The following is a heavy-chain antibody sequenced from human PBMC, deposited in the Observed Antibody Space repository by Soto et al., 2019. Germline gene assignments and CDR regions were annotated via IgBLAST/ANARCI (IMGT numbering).Heavy chain of an antibody. V-gene: IGHV1-18*01. D-gene: IGHD6-6*01. J-gene: IGHJ4*02. CDR3: ARGRDGDY. CDR1: GYAFTTYG. Sequence: QVHLVQSGAEVKKPGASVKVSCKGSGYAFTTYGITWVRQAPGQGLEWMGWISAHNGNTNYAQKLLGRVTVTRDTSTSTAYMELSSLRSDDTAVYYCARGRDGDYWGQGALVTVSS. CDR2: ISAHNGNT.